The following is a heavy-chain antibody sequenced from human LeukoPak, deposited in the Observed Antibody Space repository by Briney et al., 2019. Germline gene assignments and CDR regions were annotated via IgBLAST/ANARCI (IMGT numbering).Heavy chain of an antibody. V-gene: IGHV3-23*01. CDR2: ISGSGGST. J-gene: IGHJ4*02. Sequence: GGSLRLSCAASGFTFSSYAMSWVRQAPGKGLEWVSAISGSGGSTYYADSVKGRFTISRDNAKNSLYLQMNSLRAEDTAVYYCARDGSDYCIDYWGQETLVTVSS. CDR3: ARDGSDYCIDY. CDR1: GFTFSSYA. D-gene: IGHD4-11*01.